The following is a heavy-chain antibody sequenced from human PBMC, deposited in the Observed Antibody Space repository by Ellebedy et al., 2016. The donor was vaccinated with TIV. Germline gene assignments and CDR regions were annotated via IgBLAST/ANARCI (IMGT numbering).Heavy chain of an antibody. CDR2: MHPNSANT. V-gene: IGHV1-8*01. Sequence: ASVKVSXXASGYTFTSYEINWVRQAPGQGLEWMGWMHPNSANTDYAQKFQGRVTMTRNTSISTAYMELSSLRSEDTAVYYCARRPARVTRYYYYYMDVWGKGTTVTVS. CDR1: GYTFTSYE. J-gene: IGHJ6*03. D-gene: IGHD4-17*01. CDR3: ARRPARVTRYYYYYMDV.